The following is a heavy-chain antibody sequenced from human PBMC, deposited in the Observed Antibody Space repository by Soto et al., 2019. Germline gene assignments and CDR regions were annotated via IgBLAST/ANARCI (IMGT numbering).Heavy chain of an antibody. V-gene: IGHV1-3*01. Sequence: QVQLVQSGAEVKKPGASVKVSCKASGCTFTSYAMHWVRQAPGQRLEWMGWINAGNGNTKYSHKFQGRVTITRDTSASTAYMELSSLRSEDTAVYYCARDRGVGYYGSGSHPSGYWGQGTLVTVSS. CDR3: ARDRGVGYYGSGSHPSGY. CDR1: GCTFTSYA. J-gene: IGHJ4*02. CDR2: INAGNGNT. D-gene: IGHD3-10*01.